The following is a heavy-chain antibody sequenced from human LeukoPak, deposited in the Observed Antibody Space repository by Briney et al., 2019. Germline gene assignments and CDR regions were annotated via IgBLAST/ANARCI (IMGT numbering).Heavy chain of an antibody. J-gene: IGHJ4*02. D-gene: IGHD1-26*01. CDR3: ARGFNSGSYHGVGY. Sequence: ASVKVSCKASGYTFTGYYMHWVRQAPGQGLEWMGWINPNSGGTNYAQKFQGRVTMTRDTSISTAYMELSRLRSDDTAAYYCARGFNSGSYHGVGYWGQGTLVTVSS. CDR1: GYTFTGYY. V-gene: IGHV1-2*02. CDR2: INPNSGGT.